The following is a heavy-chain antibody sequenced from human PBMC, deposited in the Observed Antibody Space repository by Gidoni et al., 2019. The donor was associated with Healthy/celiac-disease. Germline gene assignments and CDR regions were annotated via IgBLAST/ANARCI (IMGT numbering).Heavy chain of an antibody. V-gene: IGHV4-34*01. Sequence: AQLQQRGAGLLKPSETLSLTCAVYGVSFSGYYWSWIRQPPGKGLEWIGEINHSGSTNYNPSLKSRVTISVDTSKNQFSLKLSSVTAADTAVYYCARGRQGFDPWGQGTLVTVSS. CDR2: INHSGST. J-gene: IGHJ5*02. CDR1: GVSFSGYY. CDR3: ARGRQGFDP.